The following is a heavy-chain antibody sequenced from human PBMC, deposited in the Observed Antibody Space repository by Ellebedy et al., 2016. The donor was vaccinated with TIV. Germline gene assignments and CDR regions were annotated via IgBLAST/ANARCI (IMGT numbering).Heavy chain of an antibody. Sequence: SETLSLXCAVSGGSFSGYYWSCIRQPPGKGLEWIGEINHSGSTNYNPSLKSRVTISVDTSKNQFSLKLSSVTAADTAVYYCARGAWATTVTDYYYYGMDVWGQGTTVTVSS. CDR3: ARGAWATTVTDYYYYGMDV. CDR2: INHSGST. V-gene: IGHV4-34*01. CDR1: GGSFSGYY. J-gene: IGHJ6*02. D-gene: IGHD4-17*01.